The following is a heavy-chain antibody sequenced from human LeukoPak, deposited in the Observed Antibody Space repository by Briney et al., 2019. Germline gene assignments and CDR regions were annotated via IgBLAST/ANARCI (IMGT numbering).Heavy chain of an antibody. CDR3: ARVGSRYCSGANCYDGF. CDR1: GFTFSSYA. Sequence: GGSLRLSCAASGFTFSSYAMHWVRQAPGKGLDWVAVVSYDGSNKYYADSVKGRFTISRDNSKNTLYLQMNSLRTEDTAVYYCARVGSRYCSGANCYDGFWGQGTLVSVSS. V-gene: IGHV3-30-3*01. D-gene: IGHD2-15*01. J-gene: IGHJ4*02. CDR2: VSYDGSNK.